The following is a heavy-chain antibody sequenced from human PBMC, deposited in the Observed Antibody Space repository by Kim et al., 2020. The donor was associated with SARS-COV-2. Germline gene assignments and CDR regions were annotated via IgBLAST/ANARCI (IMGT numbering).Heavy chain of an antibody. Sequence: SETLSLTCTVSGGSISSSSYYWGWIRQPPGKGLEWIGSIYYSGSTYYNPSLKSRVTISVDTSKNQFSLKLSSVTAADTAVYYCARHSFPYMTSPPNWFDPWGQGTLVTVSS. CDR1: GGSISSSSYY. V-gene: IGHV4-39*01. D-gene: IGHD2-2*01. CDR3: ARHSFPYMTSPPNWFDP. CDR2: IYYSGST. J-gene: IGHJ5*02.